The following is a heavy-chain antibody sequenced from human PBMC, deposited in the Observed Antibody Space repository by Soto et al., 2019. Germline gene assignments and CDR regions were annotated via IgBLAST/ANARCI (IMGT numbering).Heavy chain of an antibody. CDR3: ARVDTSKLDT. D-gene: IGHD5-18*01. J-gene: IGHJ5*02. V-gene: IGHV3-11*01. CDR2: ISSSGSTI. CDR1: GFTFSNYY. Sequence: PGGSLRLSCAASGFTFSNYYMSWIRQAPGKGLEWVSYISSSGSTIYYADSVKGRFTISRDNTKNSVYLQMNSLRAEDTAVYYCARVDTSKLDTWGQGTLVTVSS.